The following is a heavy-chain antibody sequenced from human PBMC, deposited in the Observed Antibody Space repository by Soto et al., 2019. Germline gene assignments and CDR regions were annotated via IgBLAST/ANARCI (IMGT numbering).Heavy chain of an antibody. Sequence: GGSLRLSCAASGFTFSSYAMHWVRQAPGKGLEWVAVISYDGSNKYYADSVKGRFTISRDNSKNTLYLQMNSLRAEDTAVYYCARDPRGGSYSYYYYYGMDVWGQGTTVTVSS. V-gene: IGHV3-30-3*01. CDR1: GFTFSSYA. D-gene: IGHD1-26*01. CDR3: ARDPRGGSYSYYYYYGMDV. CDR2: ISYDGSNK. J-gene: IGHJ6*02.